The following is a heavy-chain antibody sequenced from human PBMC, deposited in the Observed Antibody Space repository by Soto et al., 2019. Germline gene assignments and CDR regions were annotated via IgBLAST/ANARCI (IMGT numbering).Heavy chain of an antibody. CDR2: ISGSGGST. CDR3: AKRPSGSITGIKYYFDY. V-gene: IGHV3-23*01. Sequence: GGSPRLSCAASGFTFSSYAMSWVRQAPGKGLEWVSAISGSGGSTYYADSVKGRFTISRDNSKNTLYLQMNSLRAEDTAVYYCAKRPSGSITGIKYYFDYWGQGTLVTVSS. CDR1: GFTFSSYA. D-gene: IGHD1-20*01. J-gene: IGHJ4*02.